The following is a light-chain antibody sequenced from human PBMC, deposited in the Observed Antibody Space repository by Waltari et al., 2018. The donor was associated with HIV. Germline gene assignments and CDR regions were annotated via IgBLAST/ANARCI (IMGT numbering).Light chain of an antibody. CDR2: EVT. CDR3: SSYAPTNNFYVL. CDR1: SSDIGGYNY. Sequence: QSALTQPPSASGSPGQSVTISCTGTSSDIGGYNYVSWYQQPPGKAPKTIMTEVTKRPAGVPDRFSGSKSGNTASLTVSGLQAEDEAHYYCSSYAPTNNFYVLFGGGTALTVL. V-gene: IGLV2-8*01. J-gene: IGLJ2*01.